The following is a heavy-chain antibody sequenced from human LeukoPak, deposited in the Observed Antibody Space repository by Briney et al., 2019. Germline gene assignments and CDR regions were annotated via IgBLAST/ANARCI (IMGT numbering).Heavy chain of an antibody. CDR2: INPKSGGT. CDR1: GYTFTGYF. V-gene: IGHV1-2*02. D-gene: IGHD3-22*01. Sequence: ASVKVSCKASGYTFTGYFIHWVRQAPGQGLEWMGWINPKSGGTNYAQKFQGRVTMTRDTSISTAYMELSRLRSDDTAVYYCARDERYDSSGYPFDYWGQGTLVTVSS. CDR3: ARDERYDSSGYPFDY. J-gene: IGHJ4*02.